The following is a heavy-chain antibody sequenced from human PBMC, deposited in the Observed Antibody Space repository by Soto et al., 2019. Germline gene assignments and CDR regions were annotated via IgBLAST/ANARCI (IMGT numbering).Heavy chain of an antibody. V-gene: IGHV1-18*04. CDR2: ISADTGRT. CDR3: ARRAETNGWNGFGADKYYFDF. Sequence: QVHLVQSGGEVQKPGASVRVSCKASGDVFTNYIIAWVRQAPGQGLEWMGSISADTGRTNYAQRLQGRVTMTTATFTSTAYMELRSLTSEDTAVYYCARRAETNGWNGFGADKYYFDFWGQGTLVTVSS. J-gene: IGHJ4*02. CDR1: GDVFTNYI. D-gene: IGHD1-1*01.